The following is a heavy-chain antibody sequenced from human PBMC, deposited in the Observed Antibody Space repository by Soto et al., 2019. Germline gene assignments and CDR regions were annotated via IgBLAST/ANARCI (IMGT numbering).Heavy chain of an antibody. Sequence: SETLAVTWTVAGGSIVSYDWSGIRQPPGKGLEWIGYIYYSGRTNYNPSLKSRVTISVDTSKNQFSLKLRSVTAADTAVYYCARGTYYDSSGYYWSNYYYYSGMDVWGQGTTVTVSS. V-gene: IGHV4-59*01. J-gene: IGHJ6*02. D-gene: IGHD3-22*01. CDR1: GGSIVSYD. CDR2: IYYSGRT. CDR3: ARGTYYDSSGYYWSNYYYYSGMDV.